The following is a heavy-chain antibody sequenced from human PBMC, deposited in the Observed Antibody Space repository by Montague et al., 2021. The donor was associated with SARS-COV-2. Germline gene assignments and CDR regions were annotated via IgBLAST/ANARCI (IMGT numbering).Heavy chain of an antibody. J-gene: IGHJ4*02. CDR1: GDSVSSNRAA. CDR2: TYYRSKWYN. V-gene: IGHV6-1*01. CDR3: ARGGWGAPGTGRLFDY. Sequence: CAISGDSVSSNRAAWNWIRQSPSRGLEWLGRTYYRSKWYNDYAVSAKSRITINPDTSKNQFSLQLNSVTPEDTAVYYCARGGWGAPGTGRLFDYWGQGTLVTVSS. D-gene: IGHD3-10*01.